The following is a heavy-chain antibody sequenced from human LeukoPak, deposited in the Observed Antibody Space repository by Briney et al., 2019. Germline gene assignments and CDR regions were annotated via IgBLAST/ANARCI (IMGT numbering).Heavy chain of an antibody. Sequence: GESLKISCAASGFTVSSNYMSWVRQAPGKGLEWVSVIYSGGSTYYADSVKGRFTISRDNSKNTLYLQMNSLRAEDTAVYYCARSTARSDYWGQGTLVTVSS. V-gene: IGHV3-53*01. J-gene: IGHJ4*02. CDR3: ARSTARSDY. CDR1: GFTVSSNY. D-gene: IGHD5-18*01. CDR2: IYSGGST.